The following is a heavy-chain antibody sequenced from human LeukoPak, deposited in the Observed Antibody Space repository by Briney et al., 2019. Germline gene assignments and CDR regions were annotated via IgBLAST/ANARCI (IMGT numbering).Heavy chain of an antibody. J-gene: IGHJ4*02. D-gene: IGHD1-14*01. Sequence: GGSLRLSCAASGFTVITNDMTWVRQAPGKGLEWVSVLYSDGNTKYADSEQGRFTISRDNSKNTLYLEMNSLSPDDTAVYYCARGEEPLAANTLAYWGQGTLVTVSS. CDR2: LYSDGNT. CDR1: GFTVITND. CDR3: ARGEEPLAANTLAY. V-gene: IGHV3-53*01.